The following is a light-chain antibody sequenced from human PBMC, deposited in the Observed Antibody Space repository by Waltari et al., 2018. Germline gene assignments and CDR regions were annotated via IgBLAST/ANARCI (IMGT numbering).Light chain of an antibody. Sequence: QSVLTQPPSVSGAPGQRVTISCTGSSSNIGAPYDENWYQHVPGVAPKVLIFGDINLPAGVPDRCSASKSVTSASLAITGLQAEDEAYYYCQSYDSDVSGLVFASGTTVTVL. CDR2: GDI. CDR3: QSYDSDVSGLV. J-gene: IGLJ1*01. CDR1: SSNIGAPYD. V-gene: IGLV1-40*01.